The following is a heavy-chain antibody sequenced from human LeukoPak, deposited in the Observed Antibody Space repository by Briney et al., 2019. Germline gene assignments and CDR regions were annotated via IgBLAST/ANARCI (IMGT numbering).Heavy chain of an antibody. J-gene: IGHJ6*03. CDR1: GYTFTSYG. D-gene: IGHD6-13*01. V-gene: IGHV1-18*01. CDR2: ISAYNGNT. Sequence: GASVKVSCKASGYTFTSYGISWVRQAPGQGLEWMGWISAYNGNTNYAQKLQGRVTMTTDTSTSTAYMELRSLRSDDTAVYYCARRSSRLAAAGAEYYYYYMDVWGKGTTVTVSS. CDR3: ARRSSRLAAAGAEYYYYYMDV.